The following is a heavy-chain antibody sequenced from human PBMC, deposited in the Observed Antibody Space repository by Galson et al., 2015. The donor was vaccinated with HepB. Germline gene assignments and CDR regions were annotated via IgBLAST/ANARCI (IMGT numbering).Heavy chain of an antibody. CDR3: ANQAYCGGDCYYPYYFDY. D-gene: IGHD2-21*02. Sequence: SLRLSCAASGFTFSSYAMSWVRQAPGKGLEWVSAISGSGGSTYYADSVKGRFTISRDNSKNTLYLQMNSLRAEDTAVYYCANQAYCGGDCYYPYYFDYWGQGTLVTVSS. CDR1: GFTFSSYA. J-gene: IGHJ4*02. V-gene: IGHV3-23*01. CDR2: ISGSGGST.